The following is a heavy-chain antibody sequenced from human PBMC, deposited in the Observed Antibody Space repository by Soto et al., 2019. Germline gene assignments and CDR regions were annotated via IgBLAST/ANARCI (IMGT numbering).Heavy chain of an antibody. Sequence: XVSLLLSCAASGFTFNTYAMSWVRQAPGKGLEWVASLSGSGGFTEHADSVKGRFSISRDNSKNTLFLQMNGLRVDDTAVYYCGKDRYYDSRIIDSWGSGTLVTVSS. CDR1: GFTFNTYA. J-gene: IGHJ4*02. V-gene: IGHV3-23*01. D-gene: IGHD3-22*01. CDR3: GKDRYYDSRIIDS. CDR2: LSGSGGFT.